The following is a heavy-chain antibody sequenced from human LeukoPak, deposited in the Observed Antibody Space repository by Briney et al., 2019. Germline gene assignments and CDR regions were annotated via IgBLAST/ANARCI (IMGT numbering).Heavy chain of an antibody. V-gene: IGHV3-74*01. CDR2: INSDGSST. D-gene: IGHD6-13*01. CDR1: GFTFSSYW. J-gene: IGHJ4*02. CDR3: AKAAAAGPKGPYYFDY. Sequence: GGSLRLSCAASGFTFSSYWMHWVRQAPGKGLVWVSRINSDGSSTSYADSVKGRFTISRDNAKNTLYLQMNSLRAEDTAVYYCAKAAAAGPKGPYYFDYWGQGTLVTVSS.